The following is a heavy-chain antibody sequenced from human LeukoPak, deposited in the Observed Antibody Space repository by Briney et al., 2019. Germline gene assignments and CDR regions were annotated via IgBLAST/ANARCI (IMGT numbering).Heavy chain of an antibody. CDR2: INPNSGGT. V-gene: IGHV1-2*02. D-gene: IGHD4-23*01. J-gene: IGHJ4*02. CDR3: AGDQNRHDYGGNCAY. CDR1: GYTFTGYY. Sequence: ASVKVSCKASGYTFTGYYMHWVRQAPGQGLEWMGWINPNSGGTNYAQKFQGRVTMTTDTSTSTAYMELRSLRSDDTAVYYCAGDQNRHDYGGNCAYWGQGTLVTVSS.